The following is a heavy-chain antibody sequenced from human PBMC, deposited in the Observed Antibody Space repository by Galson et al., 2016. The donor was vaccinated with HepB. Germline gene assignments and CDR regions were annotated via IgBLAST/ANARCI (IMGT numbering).Heavy chain of an antibody. CDR3: AKDRYDSSGARYDY. J-gene: IGHJ4*02. CDR2: INANGDFT. CDR1: GFTYRAYG. D-gene: IGHD3-22*01. Sequence: SLRLSCAASGFTYRAYGMHWVRQAPGKGLDWVSTINANGDFTKFADSVKGRFTISRDNSRNMLFLQMTSMRAEDTAVYYCAKDRYDSSGARYDYWGQGTLVTVSS. V-gene: IGHV3-23*01.